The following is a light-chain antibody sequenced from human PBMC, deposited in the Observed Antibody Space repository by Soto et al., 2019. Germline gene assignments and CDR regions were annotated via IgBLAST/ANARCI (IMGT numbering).Light chain of an antibody. J-gene: IGLJ1*01. CDR1: SSDVGGYNY. CDR2: DVS. V-gene: IGLV2-14*01. CDR3: SSYTSSSTYV. Sequence: QSVLTQPASVSGSPGQSIAISCTGTSSDVGGYNYVSWYQQHSGKAPKLMVYDVSNRPSGVSNRFSGSKSGNTASLTISGLQAEDEADYYCSSYTSSSTYVFGTGTQLTVL.